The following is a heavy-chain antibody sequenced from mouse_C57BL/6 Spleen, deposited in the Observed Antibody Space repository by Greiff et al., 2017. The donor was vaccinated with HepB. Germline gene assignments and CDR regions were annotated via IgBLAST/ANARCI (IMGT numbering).Heavy chain of an antibody. D-gene: IGHD1-1*02. CDR3: AGDRGGLAY. Sequence: EVKLVESGGGLVKPGGSLKLSCAASGFTFSSYAMSWVRQTPEKRLEWVATISDGGSYTYYPDNVKGRFSISRDNAKDNLYLHMSHLESEDTAVYYCAGDRGGLAYWGQGTTLTVSS. CDR1: GFTFSSYA. V-gene: IGHV5-4*01. J-gene: IGHJ2*01. CDR2: ISDGGSYT.